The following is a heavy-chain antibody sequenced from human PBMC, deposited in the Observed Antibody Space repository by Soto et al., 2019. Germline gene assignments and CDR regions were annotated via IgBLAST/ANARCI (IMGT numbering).Heavy chain of an antibody. J-gene: IGHJ4*02. D-gene: IGHD6-13*01. CDR2: INHSGST. V-gene: IGHV4-34*01. CDR1: GGSFSGYY. CDR3: ARASAAGYDY. Sequence: LSLTCAVYGGSFSGYYWSWIRQPPGKGLEWIGEINHSGSTNYNPSLKSRVTISVDTSKNQFSLKLSSVTAADTAVYYCARASAAGYDYWGQGTLVTVSS.